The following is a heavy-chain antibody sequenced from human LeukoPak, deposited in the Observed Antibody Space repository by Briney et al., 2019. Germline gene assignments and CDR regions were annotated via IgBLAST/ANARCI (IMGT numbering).Heavy chain of an antibody. D-gene: IGHD3-10*01. CDR2: IKQDGSEK. CDR3: ARRIWFGDPGDAFDI. J-gene: IGHJ3*02. Sequence: PGGSLRLSCAGSGFTFSVYWMHWVRQAPGKGLEWVANIKQDGSEKFYVDSVKGRFTISRDNAKNSLYLQMNSLRAEDTAVYYCARRIWFGDPGDAFDIWGQGTMVTVSS. CDR1: GFTFSVYW. V-gene: IGHV3-7*01.